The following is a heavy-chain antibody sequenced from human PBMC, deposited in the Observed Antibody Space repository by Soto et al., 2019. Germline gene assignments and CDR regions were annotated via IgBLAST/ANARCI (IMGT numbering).Heavy chain of an antibody. D-gene: IGHD6-13*01. Sequence: QVQLVESGGGVGQPGRSLRLSCAASGFTFSSYAMHWVRQAPGKGLEWVAVISYDGSNKYYADSVKGRFTISRDNSKNTLYLQMNSLRAEDTAVYYCARDSIAAAGTNWFDPWGQGTLVTVSS. V-gene: IGHV3-30-3*01. CDR2: ISYDGSNK. CDR1: GFTFSSYA. J-gene: IGHJ5*02. CDR3: ARDSIAAAGTNWFDP.